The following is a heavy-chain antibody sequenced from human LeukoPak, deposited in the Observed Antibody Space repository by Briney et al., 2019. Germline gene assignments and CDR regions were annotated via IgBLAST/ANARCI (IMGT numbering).Heavy chain of an antibody. CDR3: ARALCGSGGSCYGYYYYGMDV. J-gene: IGHJ6*02. CDR1: GFTFSDYS. V-gene: IGHV3-21*01. CDR2: ISSSSSYI. D-gene: IGHD2-15*01. Sequence: PGGSLRLSCAASGFTFSDYSMNWVRQAPGKGLEWVSSISSSSSYIYYADSVKGRFTISRDNAKNSLYLQMNSLRAEDTAAYYCARALCGSGGSCYGYYYYGMDVWGQGTMVTVSS.